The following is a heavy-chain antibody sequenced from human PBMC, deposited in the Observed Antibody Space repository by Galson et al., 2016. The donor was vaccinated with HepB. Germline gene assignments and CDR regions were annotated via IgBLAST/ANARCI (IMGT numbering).Heavy chain of an antibody. V-gene: IGHV3-9*01. J-gene: IGHJ4*02. Sequence: SLRLSCAASGFTFDDYAMHWVRQVPGKGLEWVSGLNWNSDMIGYADSVKGRFTISRDNAKNSLYLQMNSLRPEDTALYYCAKDRSAVSVAADHWGQGTLVTGSS. CDR3: AKDRSAVSVAADH. CDR2: LNWNSDMI. D-gene: IGHD6-19*01. CDR1: GFTFDDYA.